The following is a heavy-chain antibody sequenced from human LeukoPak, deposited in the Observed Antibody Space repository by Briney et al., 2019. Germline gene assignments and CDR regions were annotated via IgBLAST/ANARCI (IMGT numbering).Heavy chain of an antibody. J-gene: IGHJ4*02. D-gene: IGHD2-15*01. Sequence: SETLSLTCAVYGGSFSGYYWSWIRQPPGKGLEWIGEINHSGSTNCNPSLKSRVTISVDTSKNQFSLKLSSVTAADTAVYYCARALGDCSGGSCPYFDYWGQGTLVTVSS. CDR2: INHSGST. V-gene: IGHV4-34*01. CDR3: ARALGDCSGGSCPYFDY. CDR1: GGSFSGYY.